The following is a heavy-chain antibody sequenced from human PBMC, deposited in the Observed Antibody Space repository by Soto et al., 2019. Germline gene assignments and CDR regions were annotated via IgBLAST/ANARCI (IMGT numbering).Heavy chain of an antibody. Sequence: EVQLLESGGGLVQPGGSLRLSCAASGFTFSSYAMSWVRQAPGKGLEWVSAISGSGGSTYYADSVKDRFTISRDNYKNTLYLHMNSLRAKDTAVYYSEKETTVTRRSYYYYYMDVWGKGTTVTVSS. CDR3: EKETTVTRRSYYYYYMDV. V-gene: IGHV3-23*01. J-gene: IGHJ6*03. CDR1: GFTFSSYA. CDR2: ISGSGGST. D-gene: IGHD4-17*01.